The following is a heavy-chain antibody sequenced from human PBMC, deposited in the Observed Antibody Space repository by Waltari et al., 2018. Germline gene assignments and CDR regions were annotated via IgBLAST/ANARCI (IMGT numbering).Heavy chain of an antibody. CDR2: IIPIFGTA. Sequence: QVQLVQSGAEVKKPGSSVKVSCKASGGTFSTYAISWVPQAPGQGLEWMGGIIPIFGTANYAQKFQGRVTITADESTSTAYMELSSLRSEDTAVYYCARETFYYDSSGYYYVGLLDYWGQGTLVTVSS. D-gene: IGHD3-22*01. CDR3: ARETFYYDSSGYYYVGLLDY. V-gene: IGHV1-69*01. J-gene: IGHJ4*02. CDR1: GGTFSTYA.